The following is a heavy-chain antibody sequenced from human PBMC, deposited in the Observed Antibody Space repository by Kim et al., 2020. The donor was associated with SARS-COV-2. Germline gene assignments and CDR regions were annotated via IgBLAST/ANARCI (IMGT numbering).Heavy chain of an antibody. D-gene: IGHD3-10*01. CDR3: ARAYYYGSGSYFSFGWFDP. CDR1: GYTFTSYD. J-gene: IGHJ5*02. CDR2: MNPNSGNT. Sequence: ASVKVSCKASGYTFTSYDINWVRQATGQGLEWMGWMNPNSGNTGYAQKFQGRVTMTRNTSISTAYMELSSLRSEDTAVYYCARAYYYGSGSYFSFGWFDPWGQGTLVTVSS. V-gene: IGHV1-8*01.